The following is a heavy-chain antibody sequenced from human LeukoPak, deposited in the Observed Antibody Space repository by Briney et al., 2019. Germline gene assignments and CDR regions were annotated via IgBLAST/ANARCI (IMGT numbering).Heavy chain of an antibody. CDR1: GYTFTGYY. Sequence: ASVKVSCKASGYTFTGYYMHWVRQAPGQGLEWMGWINPNSGGTNYAQKFQGRVTMTRDTSISTAYMELRSLRSDDTAVYYCARVKGQYGEGYFDYWGQGTLVTVSS. J-gene: IGHJ4*02. CDR3: ARVKGQYGEGYFDY. V-gene: IGHV1-2*02. CDR2: INPNSGGT. D-gene: IGHD4-17*01.